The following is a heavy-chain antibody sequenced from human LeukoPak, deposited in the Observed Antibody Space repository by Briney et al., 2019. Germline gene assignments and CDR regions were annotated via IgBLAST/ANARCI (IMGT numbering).Heavy chain of an antibody. J-gene: IGHJ4*02. Sequence: KPGGSLRLSCAASGFTFSNAWMSWVRQAPGKGLEWVGRIKSKTDGGTTDYAAPVKGRFTISRDDSKNTLYLQMNSLKTEDTAVYYCTTKRVDRGMITFGGVIVRGDYWGQGTLATVSS. CDR3: TTKRVDRGMITFGGVIVRGDY. CDR1: GFTFSNAW. D-gene: IGHD3-16*02. V-gene: IGHV3-15*01. CDR2: IKSKTDGGTT.